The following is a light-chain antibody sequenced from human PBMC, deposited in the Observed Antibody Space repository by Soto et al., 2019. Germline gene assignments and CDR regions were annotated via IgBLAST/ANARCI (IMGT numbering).Light chain of an antibody. J-gene: IGKJ4*01. CDR3: QKYNGAPFT. CDR2: AAS. Sequence: DLQMTQSPSSLSASVGDRVTISCRVSQGISNNLAWYQQKPGKIPKLLIYAASTLQSGVPSRFSGRESGTDFTLTISSLQPEDVATYYCQKYNGAPFTFGGGTKVEIK. V-gene: IGKV1-27*01. CDR1: QGISNN.